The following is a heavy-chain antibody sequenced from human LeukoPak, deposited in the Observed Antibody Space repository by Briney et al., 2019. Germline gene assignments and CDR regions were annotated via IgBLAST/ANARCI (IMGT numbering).Heavy chain of an antibody. Sequence: GGSLRLSCAASGFTFSSYSMNWVRQAPGKGLEWVSSISSSSSYIYYADSVKGRFTISRDNAKNSLYPQMNSLRAEDTAVYYCARGGGWSRQRGFDYWGQGTLVTVSS. V-gene: IGHV3-21*01. CDR2: ISSSSSYI. CDR1: GFTFSSYS. D-gene: IGHD2-15*01. J-gene: IGHJ4*02. CDR3: ARGGGWSRQRGFDY.